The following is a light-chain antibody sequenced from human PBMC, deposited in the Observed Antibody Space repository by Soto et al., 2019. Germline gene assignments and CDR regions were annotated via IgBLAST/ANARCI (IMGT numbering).Light chain of an antibody. J-gene: IGLJ2*01. CDR1: SSDVGCYNY. CDR3: RSYTSSSTLVV. V-gene: IGLV2-14*01. CDR2: DVS. Sequence: QSALTKPASVSGSPGQSITISCTGTSSDVGCYNYVSWYQQHPGKAPKLMIYDVSNRPSGVSNRFSGSKSGNTASLTISGLQAEDEADYYCRSYTSSSTLVVFGGGTKLTVL.